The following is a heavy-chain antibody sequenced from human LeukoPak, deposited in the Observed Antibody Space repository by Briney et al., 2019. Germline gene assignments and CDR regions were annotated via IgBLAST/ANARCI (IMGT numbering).Heavy chain of an antibody. J-gene: IGHJ4*02. D-gene: IGHD2-15*01. Sequence: ASVKVSCKASGYTFINFAINWGRQAPGQRPEWMGWINAGNGNTKYSQKFQGRVTITRDTSASTAYMELSSLRSEDTAVYYCAASVVVAAGYWGQGTLVTVSS. CDR1: GYTFINFA. CDR3: AASVVVAAGY. CDR2: INAGNGNT. V-gene: IGHV1-3*01.